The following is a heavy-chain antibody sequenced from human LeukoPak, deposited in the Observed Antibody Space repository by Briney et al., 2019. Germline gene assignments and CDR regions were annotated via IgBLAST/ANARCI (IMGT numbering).Heavy chain of an antibody. CDR3: ARDESSRVDSGGYHY. D-gene: IGHD3-22*01. J-gene: IGHJ4*02. CDR1: SASVTSHH. CDR2: VHFSGST. V-gene: IGHV4-4*07. Sequence: SETLSLTCSVSSASVTSHHWAWIRQPAGKGLEWVGRVHFSGSTNYNPSLMSRAAISLDKSKNELSLTLKSVSAADTAVYYCARDESSRVDSGGYHYWGRGVLVTVSS.